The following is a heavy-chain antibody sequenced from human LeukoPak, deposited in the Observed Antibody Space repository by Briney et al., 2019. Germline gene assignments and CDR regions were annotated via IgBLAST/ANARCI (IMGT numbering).Heavy chain of an antibody. CDR2: IYHSGST. D-gene: IGHD4-17*01. Sequence: PSETLSLTCAVSGGSISSSNWWSWVRQPPGKGLERIGEIYHSGSTNYNPSLKSRVTISVDKSKNQFSLKLSSVTAADTAVYYCASTRPYGDYGLDYWGQGTLVTVSS. V-gene: IGHV4-4*02. J-gene: IGHJ4*02. CDR1: GGSISSSNW. CDR3: ASTRPYGDYGLDY.